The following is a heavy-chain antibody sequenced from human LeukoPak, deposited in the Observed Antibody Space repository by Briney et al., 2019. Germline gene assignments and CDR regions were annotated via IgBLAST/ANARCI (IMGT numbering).Heavy chain of an antibody. CDR1: GDSVSINSAA. CDR3: ARGEAIAVAGGWFDP. J-gene: IGHJ5*02. Sequence: SQTLSLTCAISGDSVSINSAAWNWIRQSPSRGLEWLGSTCYRSKWYNDYAVSVKSRITINPDTSKNQFSLQLNSVTPEDTAVYYCARGEAIAVAGGWFDPWGQGTLVTVSS. D-gene: IGHD6-19*01. V-gene: IGHV6-1*01. CDR2: TCYRSKWYN.